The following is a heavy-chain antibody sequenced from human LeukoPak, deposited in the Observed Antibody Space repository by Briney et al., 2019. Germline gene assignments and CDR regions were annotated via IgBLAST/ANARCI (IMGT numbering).Heavy chain of an antibody. Sequence: SVKVSCKASGGTFSSYAISWVRQAPGQGLEWMGRIIPIFCTANYAHQFQGRGTITTDESTSTTYMELSSLRSEDTAVYYCARTRIGYGDYIDYWGQGTLVTVSS. V-gene: IGHV1-69*05. CDR1: GGTFSSYA. D-gene: IGHD4-17*01. J-gene: IGHJ4*02. CDR3: ARTRIGYGDYIDY. CDR2: IIPIFCTA.